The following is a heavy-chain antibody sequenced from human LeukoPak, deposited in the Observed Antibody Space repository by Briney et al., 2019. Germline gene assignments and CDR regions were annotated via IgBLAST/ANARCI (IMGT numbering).Heavy chain of an antibody. J-gene: IGHJ4*02. V-gene: IGHV4-39*01. Sequence: PSETLSLTCTVSGGSISSSSYYWGWIRQPPGKGLEWIGSIYYSGSTYYNPSLKSRVTISVDTSKNQLSLKLSSVTAADTAVYYCARWYSSGWYYFDYWGQGTLVTVSS. CDR2: IYYSGST. CDR1: GGSISSSSYY. CDR3: ARWYSSGWYYFDY. D-gene: IGHD6-19*01.